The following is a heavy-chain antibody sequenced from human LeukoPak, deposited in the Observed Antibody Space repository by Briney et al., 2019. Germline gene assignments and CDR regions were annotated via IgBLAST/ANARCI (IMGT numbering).Heavy chain of an antibody. J-gene: IGHJ4*02. Sequence: SETLSLTCTVSGGSISSYYWSWIRQPPGEGLEWIGYIYYSGSTNYNPSLKSRVTISVDRSKNQFSLKLSSVTAADTAVYYCAASGSSRGFDYWGQGTLVTVSS. D-gene: IGHD1-26*01. V-gene: IGHV4-59*12. CDR3: AASGSSRGFDY. CDR1: GGSISSYY. CDR2: IYYSGST.